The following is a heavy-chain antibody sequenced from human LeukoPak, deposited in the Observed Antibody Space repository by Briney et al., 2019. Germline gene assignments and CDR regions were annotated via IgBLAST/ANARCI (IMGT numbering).Heavy chain of an antibody. D-gene: IGHD5-18*01. J-gene: IGHJ6*03. CDR3: ARVGRGYRYYMDV. CDR2: INHSGST. Sequence: SETLSLTCAVYGGSFSGYYRSWIRQPPGKGLEWIGEINHSGSTNYNPSLKSRVTISVDTSKNQFSLKLSSVTAADTAVYYCARVGRGYRYYMDVWGKGTTVTVSS. V-gene: IGHV4-34*01. CDR1: GGSFSGYY.